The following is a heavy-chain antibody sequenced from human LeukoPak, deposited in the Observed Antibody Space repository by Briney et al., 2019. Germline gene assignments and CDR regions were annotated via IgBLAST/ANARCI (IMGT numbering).Heavy chain of an antibody. J-gene: IGHJ3*02. CDR1: GGSISSSSYY. D-gene: IGHD6-13*01. Sequence: SETLSLTCTVSGGSISSSSYYWGWIRQPPGKGLEWIGSIYYSGSTYYNPSLKSRVTISVDTSKNQFSLKLSSVTAADTAVYYCARLRHSSSWLSIRSDAFDIWGQGTMVTVSS. CDR3: ARLRHSSSWLSIRSDAFDI. V-gene: IGHV4-39*07. CDR2: IYYSGST.